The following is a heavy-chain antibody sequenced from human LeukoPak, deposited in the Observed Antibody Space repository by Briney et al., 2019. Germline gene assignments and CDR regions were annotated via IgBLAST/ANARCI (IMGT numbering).Heavy chain of an antibody. V-gene: IGHV1-2*02. CDR3: AREITIDRGAITGPVDY. CDR2: INPNSGGT. Sequence: ASVKVSCKASGYIFTDYYIHWVRQARGQGLEWMGWINPNSGGTYFAQSFEARVTLSRDTSTSTVFMELSDLRYEDTAIYYCAREITIDRGAITGPVDYWGQGTLVTVSS. J-gene: IGHJ4*02. D-gene: IGHD3-10*01. CDR1: GYIFTDYY.